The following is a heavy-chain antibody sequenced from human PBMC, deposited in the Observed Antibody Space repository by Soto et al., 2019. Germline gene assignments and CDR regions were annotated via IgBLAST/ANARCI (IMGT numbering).Heavy chain of an antibody. D-gene: IGHD1-26*01. J-gene: IGHJ4*02. V-gene: IGHV1-18*04. CDR1: GYTFSNFG. Sequence: QVQLVQSGAEVENPGASVKVSCKASGYTFSNFGINWVRQAPGQGLEWMGWITPYNGNANYAQKYQDRLTVTTDTSTNTAYLELRSLRSDDTAAYFCARARMYSGAYHDYWGQGTLVTVSS. CDR2: ITPYNGNA. CDR3: ARARMYSGAYHDY.